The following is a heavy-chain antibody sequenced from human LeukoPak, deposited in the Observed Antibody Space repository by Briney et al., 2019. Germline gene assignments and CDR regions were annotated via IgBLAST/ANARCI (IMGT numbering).Heavy chain of an antibody. CDR2: ISSSSSYT. Sequence: GGSLRLSCAAFGFTFSDYYMSWIRQAPGKGLEWVSYISSSSSYTNCADSVKGRFTISRDNAKNSLYLQMNSLRAEDTAVYYCAGGWLQWDDAFDIWGQGTMVTVSS. V-gene: IGHV3-11*03. D-gene: IGHD5-24*01. CDR1: GFTFSDYY. J-gene: IGHJ3*02. CDR3: AGGWLQWDDAFDI.